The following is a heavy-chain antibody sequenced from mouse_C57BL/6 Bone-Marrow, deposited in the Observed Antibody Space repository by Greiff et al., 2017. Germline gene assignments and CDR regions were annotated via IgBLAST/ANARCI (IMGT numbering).Heavy chain of an antibody. CDR1: GFTFSSSG. CDR2: ISSGGSYT. V-gene: IGHV5-6*02. CDR3: ARRSGAY. D-gene: IGHD1-3*01. J-gene: IGHJ3*01. Sequence: EVKLVESGGDLVKPGGSLKLSCAASGFTFSSSGMSWVRQTPDKRLEWVATISSGGSYTYYPDSVKGRFTISRDNAKNTLYLQMSSLKSEDTAMYYCARRSGAYGGQGTLVTVSA.